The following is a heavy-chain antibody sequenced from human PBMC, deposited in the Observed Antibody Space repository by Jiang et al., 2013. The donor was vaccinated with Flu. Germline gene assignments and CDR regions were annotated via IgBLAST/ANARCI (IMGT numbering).Heavy chain of an antibody. CDR2: MYYSGIVNDKT. J-gene: IGHJ4*02. CDR1: GDSISGYY. Sequence: GSGLVKPSETLSLTCTVSGDSISGYYWSWIRQPPGRGLEWIGFMYYSGIVNDKTNYDPSLKSRVTVSLDTSKNQFSLKLRSVTAADTAVYYCARGHLVVTAPLLFDSWGQGTLVTVSS. CDR3: ARGHLVVTAPLLFDS. V-gene: IGHV4-59*01. D-gene: IGHD2-21*02.